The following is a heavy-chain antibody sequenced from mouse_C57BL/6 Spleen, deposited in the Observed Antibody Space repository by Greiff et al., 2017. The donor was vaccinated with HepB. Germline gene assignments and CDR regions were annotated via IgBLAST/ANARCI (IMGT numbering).Heavy chain of an antibody. J-gene: IGHJ3*01. V-gene: IGHV1-64*01. CDR2: IHPNSGST. Sequence: QVQLKQPGAELVKPGASVKLSCKASGYTFTSYWMHWVKQRPGQGLEWIGMIHPNSGSTNYNEKFKSKATLTVDKSSSTAYMQLSSLTSEDSAVYYCARFDYAWSAYWGQGTLVTVSA. D-gene: IGHD2-4*01. CDR1: GYTFTSYW. CDR3: ARFDYAWSAY.